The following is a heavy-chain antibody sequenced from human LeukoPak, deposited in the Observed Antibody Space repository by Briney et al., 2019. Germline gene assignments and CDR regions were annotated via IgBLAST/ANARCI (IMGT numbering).Heavy chain of an antibody. J-gene: IGHJ4*02. CDR2: INPNSGGT. Sequence: ASVKVSCKASGYTFTDYNIHWVRPAPGQRLEWMGWINPNSGGTNYAQKFQGRVTMTRDTSIGTAYMDLSSLISDDTAVYYCATHPFDFWGQGTLVTVSS. CDR3: ATHPFDF. V-gene: IGHV1-2*02. CDR1: GYTFTDYN.